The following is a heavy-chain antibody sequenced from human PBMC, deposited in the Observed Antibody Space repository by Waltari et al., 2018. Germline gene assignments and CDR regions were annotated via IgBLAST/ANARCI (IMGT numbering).Heavy chain of an antibody. CDR1: GATVDSYKNYF. D-gene: IGHD3-10*01. J-gene: IGHJ4*02. V-gene: IGHV4-39*02. Sequence: QLQLQESGPGLVKPSGTLSLTCSVTGATVDSYKNYFWGWVRQSPEKGLAWIGSVVYGGAAHFNPSLKRRVTISPDTSKTYYSLNPSSVTAADTAVYDCASDPGRWRVDYWGQGTLITFSS. CDR3: ASDPGRWRVDY. CDR2: VVYGGAA.